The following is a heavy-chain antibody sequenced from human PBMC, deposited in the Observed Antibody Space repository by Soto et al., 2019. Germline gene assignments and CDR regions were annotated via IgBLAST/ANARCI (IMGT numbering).Heavy chain of an antibody. J-gene: IGHJ6*02. CDR2: ISYDGSNK. D-gene: IGHD3-22*01. V-gene: IGHV3-30-3*01. Sequence: PGGSLRLSCAASGFTFSSYAMHWVRQAPGKGLEWVAVISYDGSNKYYADSVKGRFTISRDNSKNTLYLQMNSLRAEDTAVYYCARDGGSSGYYYVQYYCYGMDVWGQGTTVTVSS. CDR1: GFTFSSYA. CDR3: ARDGGSSGYYYVQYYCYGMDV.